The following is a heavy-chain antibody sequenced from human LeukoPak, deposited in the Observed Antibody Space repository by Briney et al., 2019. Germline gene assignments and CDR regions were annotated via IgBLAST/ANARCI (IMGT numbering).Heavy chain of an antibody. CDR1: GFTFGDYA. J-gene: IGHJ4*02. D-gene: IGHD1-26*01. Sequence: PGGSLRLSCTASGFTFGDYAMSWFRQAPGKGLEWVGFIRSKAYGGTTEYAASVKGRFTISRDDSKSIAYLQMNSLKTEDTAVYYCTRGQVGATTGGFDYWGQGTLVTVSS. CDR3: TRGQVGATTGGFDY. CDR2: IRSKAYGGTT. V-gene: IGHV3-49*03.